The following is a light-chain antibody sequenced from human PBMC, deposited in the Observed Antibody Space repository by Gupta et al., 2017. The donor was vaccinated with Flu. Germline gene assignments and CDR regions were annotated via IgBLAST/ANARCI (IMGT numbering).Light chain of an antibody. Sequence: GERATLACRASQSVSSNLAWYQQKPGQAPMLLIYGASTRATGIPARFSGSGSGTEFTLTISSLQSEDFAVYYCQQYNNWPLGFGPGTKVDIK. CDR1: QSVSSN. CDR2: GAS. V-gene: IGKV3-15*01. J-gene: IGKJ3*01. CDR3: QQYNNWPLG.